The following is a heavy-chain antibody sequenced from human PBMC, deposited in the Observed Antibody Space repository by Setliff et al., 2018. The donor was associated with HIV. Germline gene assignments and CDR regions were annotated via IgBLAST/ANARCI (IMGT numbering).Heavy chain of an antibody. J-gene: IGHJ4*02. CDR1: GGSISSGYYY. Sequence: PSETLSLTCTVSGGSISSGYYYWSWIRQHLRKGLEWIGYIYYTGGTYYNPSLKSRVTISVDTSKNQFSLKLSSVTAADTAVYNCARAPLYYGSGSYQTFDHWVQGTLVTVSS. CDR2: IYYTGGT. CDR3: ARAPLYYGSGSYQTFDH. V-gene: IGHV4-31*03. D-gene: IGHD3-10*01.